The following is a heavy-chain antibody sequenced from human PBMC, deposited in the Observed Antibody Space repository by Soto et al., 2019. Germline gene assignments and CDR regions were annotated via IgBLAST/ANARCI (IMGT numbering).Heavy chain of an antibody. CDR1: GFSFGGKNY. D-gene: IGHD6-19*01. CDR2: LYRTDGT. V-gene: IGHV3-53*01. Sequence: DVQLEESGGGLIQPGGSLRLFCAASGFSFGGKNYLTWVRQPPGKGLEWVSGLYRTDGTYYADSVKGRFSVSRDNSKNTFYLQLHSLRPEDTALYFCATWLQREHAFYVWGRGTMVTTSS. J-gene: IGHJ3*01. CDR3: ATWLQREHAFYV.